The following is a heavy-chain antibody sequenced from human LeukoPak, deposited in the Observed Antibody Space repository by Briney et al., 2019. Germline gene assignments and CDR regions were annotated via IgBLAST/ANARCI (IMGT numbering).Heavy chain of an antibody. V-gene: IGHV4-61*01. CDR3: ARAAYSGSYHSDY. CDR1: GGSVSSGSHY. D-gene: IGHD1-26*01. Sequence: SETLSLTCTVSGGSVSSGSHYWTWIRQPPGKGLEWIGYIYYSGSTNYNPSLKSRVTISVDTSKNQFSLKLSSVTAADTAVYYCARAAYSGSYHSDYWGQGTLVTVSS. CDR2: IYYSGST. J-gene: IGHJ4*02.